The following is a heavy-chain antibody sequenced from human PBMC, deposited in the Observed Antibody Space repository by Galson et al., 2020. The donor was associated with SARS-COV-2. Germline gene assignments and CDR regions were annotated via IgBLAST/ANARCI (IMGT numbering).Heavy chain of an antibody. CDR3: AKMGGRGVVPAALGWFDP. CDR1: GFTFSSYG. J-gene: IGHJ5*02. CDR2: ISYDGSNK. Sequence: TGGSLRLSCAASGFTFSSYGMHWVRQAPGKGLEWVAVISYDGSNKYYADSVKGRFTISRDNSKNTLYLQMNSLRAEDTAVYYCAKMGGRGVVPAALGWFDPWGQGTLVTVSS. V-gene: IGHV3-30*18. D-gene: IGHD2-2*01.